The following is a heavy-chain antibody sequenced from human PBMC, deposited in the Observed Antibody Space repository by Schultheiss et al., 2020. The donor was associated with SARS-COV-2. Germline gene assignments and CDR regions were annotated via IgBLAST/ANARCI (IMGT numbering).Heavy chain of an antibody. J-gene: IGHJ5*02. CDR2: IYYSGST. CDR3: ARAGVVIGWFDP. D-gene: IGHD3-3*01. V-gene: IGHV4-59*08. Sequence: SETLSLTCTVSGGSISSYYWSWIRQPPGKGLEWIGYIYYSGSTNYNPSLKSRVTISVDTSKNQFSLKLSSVTAADTAVYYCARAGVVIGWFDPWGQGTLVTVSS. CDR1: GGSISSYY.